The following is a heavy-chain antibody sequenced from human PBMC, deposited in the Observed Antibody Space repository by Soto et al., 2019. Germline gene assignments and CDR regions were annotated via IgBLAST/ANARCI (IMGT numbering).Heavy chain of an antibody. V-gene: IGHV1-69*13. D-gene: IGHD3-3*01. CDR3: EGGVYYDSWSGYYMALDYGMDD. CDR1: GGTFSSYA. J-gene: IGHJ6*02. Sequence: ASVKVSCKASGGTFSSYAISWVRQAPGQGLEWMGGIIPIFGTANYAQKFQGRVTITADESTSTAYMELSSLRTEDTAVYYCEGGVYYDSWSGYYMALDYGMDDWGQGTTVTVSS. CDR2: IIPIFGTA.